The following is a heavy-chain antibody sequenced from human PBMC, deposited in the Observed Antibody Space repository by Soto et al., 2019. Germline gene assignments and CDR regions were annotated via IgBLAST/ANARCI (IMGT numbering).Heavy chain of an antibody. CDR1: GFTFNTYW. CDR3: VRENYYYGMDV. V-gene: IGHV3-74*01. CDR2: INSDGSIT. Sequence: GGSLRLSCAASGFTFNTYWMHWVRQAPGKGLVWVSRINSDGSITDYADSVKGRFTISRDNARNTLYLQMNSLRAEDTAVYYCVRENYYYGMDVWGQGTTVTVSS. J-gene: IGHJ6*02.